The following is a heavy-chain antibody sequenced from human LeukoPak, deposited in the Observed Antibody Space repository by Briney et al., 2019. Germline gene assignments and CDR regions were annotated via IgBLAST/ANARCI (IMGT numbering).Heavy chain of an antibody. CDR2: IIPIFGIA. CDR1: GDTFSSYA. CDR3: ARGSYYYDSSGPEAP. V-gene: IGHV1-69*04. D-gene: IGHD3-22*01. Sequence: SVKLSCKSSGDTFSSYAISWVRHAPGQGLEWMGRIIPIFGIANYAKKFQGRVTITADKSTSTAYMELSSLRSEDTAVYYCARGSYYYDSSGPEAPWGQGTLVTVSS. J-gene: IGHJ5*02.